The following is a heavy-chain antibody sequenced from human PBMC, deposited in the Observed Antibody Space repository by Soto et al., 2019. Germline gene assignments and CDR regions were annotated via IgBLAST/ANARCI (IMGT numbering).Heavy chain of an antibody. CDR3: AADTGHYDILTGDAFDI. CDR2: IVVGSGNT. D-gene: IGHD3-9*01. J-gene: IGHJ3*02. CDR1: GFTFTRSA. V-gene: IGHV1-58*01. Sequence: SVTVSCKASGFTFTRSAVQWVRQARGQRLEWIGWIVVGSGNTNYAQKFQERVTITRDMSTSTAYMELSSLRSEDTAVYYCAADTGHYDILTGDAFDIWGQGTMVTVSS.